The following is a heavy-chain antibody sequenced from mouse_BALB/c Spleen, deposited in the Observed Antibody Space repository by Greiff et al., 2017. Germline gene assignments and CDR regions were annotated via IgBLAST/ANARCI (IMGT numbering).Heavy chain of an antibody. D-gene: IGHD2-14*01. CDR1: GFTFSSYG. CDR3: ARTHRYAHAMDY. V-gene: IGHV5-6-3*01. CDR2: INSNGGST. Sequence: DVKLVESGGGLVQPGGSLKLSCAASGFTFSSYGMSWVRQTPDKRLELVATINSNGGSTYYPDSVKGRFTISRDNAKNTLYLQMSSLKSEDTAMYYCARTHRYAHAMDYWGQGTSVTVSS. J-gene: IGHJ4*01.